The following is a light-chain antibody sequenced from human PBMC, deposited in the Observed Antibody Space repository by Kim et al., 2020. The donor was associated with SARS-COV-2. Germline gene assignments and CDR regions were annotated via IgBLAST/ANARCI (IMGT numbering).Light chain of an antibody. CDR3: QSFDSSLGDWV. CDR1: SSNIGANYD. CDR2: GDS. Sequence: RVTISCTGSSSNIGANYDVHWYVQLPGASPKLLIYGDSNRPSGVPDRFSGSKSGISASLAITGLQAADEADYYCQSFDSSLGDWVFGGGTQLTVL. J-gene: IGLJ3*02. V-gene: IGLV1-40*01.